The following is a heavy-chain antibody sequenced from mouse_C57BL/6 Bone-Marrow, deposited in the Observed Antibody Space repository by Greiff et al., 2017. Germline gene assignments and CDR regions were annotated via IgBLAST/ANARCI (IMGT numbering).Heavy chain of an antibody. Sequence: EVKLQESGPGLVKPSQSLSLTCSVTGYSITSGYYWNWIRQFPGNKLEWMGYISYDGSNNYNPSLKNRISITRDPSMNQFFLKLNSVTTEDTATYYCARGHYGFLAWFAYWGQGTLVTVSA. CDR3: ARGHYGFLAWFAY. V-gene: IGHV3-6*01. J-gene: IGHJ3*01. D-gene: IGHD2-2*01. CDR1: GYSITSGYY. CDR2: ISYDGSN.